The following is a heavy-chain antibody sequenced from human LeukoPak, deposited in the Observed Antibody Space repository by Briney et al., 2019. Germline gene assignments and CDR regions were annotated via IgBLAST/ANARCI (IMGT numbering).Heavy chain of an antibody. D-gene: IGHD2-15*01. Sequence: SETVSLTCTVSGGTINSGAYYWSWIRQHPGKGLEWIGYIYYTGNTYYNPSLKSRVTISVDTSKNEFSLKLTSVTAADTAVYYCARSYPGVVAFDIWGQGTMVTVSS. CDR1: GGTINSGAYY. J-gene: IGHJ3*02. CDR3: ARSYPGVVAFDI. V-gene: IGHV4-31*03. CDR2: IYYTGNT.